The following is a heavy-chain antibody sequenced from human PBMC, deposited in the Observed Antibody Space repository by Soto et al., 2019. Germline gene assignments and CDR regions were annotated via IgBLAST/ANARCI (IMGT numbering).Heavy chain of an antibody. D-gene: IGHD2-15*01. CDR3: ARVTRVGVSEAPTLIWFYS. CDR2: INHSGVT. CDR1: GGSFSGYY. Sequence: QVQLQQWGAGLLRPSETLSLTCAVYGGSFSGYYWSWIRQTPGKGLEWIGEINHSGVTNYNPSLKSRVTISVDKSKNQVALKVTSATAADTALYYCARVTRVGVSEAPTLIWFYSWGQGTQVTVSS. V-gene: IGHV4-34*01. J-gene: IGHJ5*01.